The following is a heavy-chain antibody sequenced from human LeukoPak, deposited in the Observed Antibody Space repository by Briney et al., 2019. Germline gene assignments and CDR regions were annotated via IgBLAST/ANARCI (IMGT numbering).Heavy chain of an antibody. CDR1: GFTFSDYY. J-gene: IGHJ4*02. D-gene: IGHD1-26*01. CDR2: ISNSGSTI. CDR3: AREHTSGTYYIDY. V-gene: IGHV3-11*01. Sequence: GGSLRLSCAASGFTFSDYYMTWIRQAPGKGLEWVSYISNSGSTIYYADSVKGRFTISRDNSKNSLYLQMNSLRVEDTAVYYCAREHTSGTYYIDYWGQGTLVTVSS.